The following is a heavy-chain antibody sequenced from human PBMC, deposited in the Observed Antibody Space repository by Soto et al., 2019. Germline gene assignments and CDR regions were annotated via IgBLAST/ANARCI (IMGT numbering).Heavy chain of an antibody. CDR3: ARGPTRIASGGNYFDY. J-gene: IGHJ4*02. V-gene: IGHV3-30-3*01. CDR1: GFIFSSYA. Sequence: QVQVVESGGGVVQPGRSLRLSCAASGFIFSSYAMHWVRQAPGKGLEWVSVISYDGSNKYYADSVKGRFTISRDNSKNTLYLQMNSLRAEDTAVYYCARGPTRIASGGNYFDYWGQGTLVTVSS. CDR2: ISYDGSNK. D-gene: IGHD6-13*01.